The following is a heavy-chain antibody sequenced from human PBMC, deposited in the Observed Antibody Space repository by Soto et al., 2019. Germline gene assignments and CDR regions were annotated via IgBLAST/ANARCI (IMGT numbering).Heavy chain of an antibody. CDR1: GDTFSFYT. J-gene: IGHJ4*02. V-gene: IGHV1-69*02. Sequence: QVQLVQSGAEVKKPGSSVKVSCKASGDTFSFYTLNWVRQAPGQGFEWVGRVNPILAMSSSAHKFPGSVSVFADKSTATADMELRSLRSDDTAVYFCATLYGSGSSPFDYWGQGTLVTFSS. CDR3: ATLYGSGSSPFDY. CDR2: VNPILAMS. D-gene: IGHD3-10*01.